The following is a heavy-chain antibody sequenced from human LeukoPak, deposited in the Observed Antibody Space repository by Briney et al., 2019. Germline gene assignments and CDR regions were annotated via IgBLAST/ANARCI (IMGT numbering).Heavy chain of an antibody. D-gene: IGHD6-13*01. J-gene: IGHJ6*03. V-gene: IGHV3-20*04. CDR3: ARAGSQLSYYYYYMDV. CDR1: GPTFDDYG. Sequence: RPGRSLRPSCAPSGPTFDDYGMSWVRHAPGKGLEWVSCINWNSGITGYAVSVKGRFTSSRDNAKIHLYLQMNSLRAEDTALYSCARAGSQLSYYYYYMDVWGQGTTVTVSS. CDR2: INWNSGIT.